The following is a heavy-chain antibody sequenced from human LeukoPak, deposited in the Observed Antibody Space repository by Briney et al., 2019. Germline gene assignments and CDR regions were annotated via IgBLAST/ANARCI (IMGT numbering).Heavy chain of an antibody. CDR3: AREPPAFCSSTSCRHDAFDI. Sequence: GGSLRLSCEASGFTFSSHSMNWVRQAPGKGLEWVSSISSSSSYIYCADSVKGRFTISRDNAKNSLYLQMNSLRAEDTAVYYCAREPPAFCSSTSCRHDAFDIWGQGTMVTVSS. V-gene: IGHV3-21*01. D-gene: IGHD2-2*01. CDR2: ISSSSSYI. CDR1: GFTFSSHS. J-gene: IGHJ3*02.